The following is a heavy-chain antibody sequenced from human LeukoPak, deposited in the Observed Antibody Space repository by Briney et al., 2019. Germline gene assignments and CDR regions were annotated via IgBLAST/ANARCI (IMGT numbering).Heavy chain of an antibody. CDR3: FREGGD. V-gene: IGHV3-74*01. J-gene: IGHJ4*02. D-gene: IGHD3-10*01. CDR2: INIDERIT. Sequence: GGSLRLSCAASGLSFSTQRMHWVRQAPGKGLVWVSHINIDERITGYADSVKGRFTISRDNAKNTLYLQMNSLRAEDTAIYYCFREGGDWGQGTLVTVSS. CDR1: GLSFSTQR.